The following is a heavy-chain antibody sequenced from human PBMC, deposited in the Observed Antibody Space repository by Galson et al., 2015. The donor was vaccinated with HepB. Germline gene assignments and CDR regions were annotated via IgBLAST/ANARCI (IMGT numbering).Heavy chain of an antibody. CDR2: IRYDGSNK. CDR1: GFTFSSYG. D-gene: IGHD1-20*01. V-gene: IGHV3-30*02. J-gene: IGHJ3*02. Sequence: CAASGFTFSSYGMHWVRQAPGKGLEWVAFIRYDGSNKYYADSVKGRFTISRDNSKNTLYLQMNSLRAEDTAVYYCAKDTNWNGNWLGAFDIWGQGTMVTVSS. CDR3: AKDTNWNGNWLGAFDI.